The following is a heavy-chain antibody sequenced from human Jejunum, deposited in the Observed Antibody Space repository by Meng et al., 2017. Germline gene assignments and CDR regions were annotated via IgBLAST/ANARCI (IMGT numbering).Heavy chain of an antibody. CDR2: AST. D-gene: IGHD1-26*01. J-gene: IGHJ4*02. CDR1: GGSVSRAGYR. V-gene: IGHV4-61*08. Sequence: QVQLQESGPGLGRPSEALSLICTVSGGSVSRAGYRWGWIRQPPGKGLEWSGYASTNYNPSLKSRVTISLDTSRNQFSLSLSSVTAADTAVYYCARDHMGSLDYWGQGILVTVSS. CDR3: ARDHMGSLDY.